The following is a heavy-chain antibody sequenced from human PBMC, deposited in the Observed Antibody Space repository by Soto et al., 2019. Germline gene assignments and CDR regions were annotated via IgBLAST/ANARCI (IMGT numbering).Heavy chain of an antibody. Sequence: QVQLVQSGVEVKKPGSSVKVSCKASGGTLNSYAIDWVRQAPGQGLEWMGGIIPIFGNTYYAQRLQGRVKLTADESTRTAYMELSGLTSEDTAVYYCASGSGTGYQDIFYYYGRDVWGHGSTVIVSS. V-gene: IGHV1-69*12. J-gene: IGHJ6*02. D-gene: IGHD3-10*01. CDR1: GGTLNSYA. CDR2: IIPIFGNT. CDR3: ASGSGTGYQDIFYYYGRDV.